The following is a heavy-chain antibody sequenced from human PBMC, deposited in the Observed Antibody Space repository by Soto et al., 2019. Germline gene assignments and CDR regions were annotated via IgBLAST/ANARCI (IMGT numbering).Heavy chain of an antibody. Sequence: QVQLVESGGGVVQPGRSLRLSCAASGFTFSSYAMHWVRQAPGKGLEWVAVISYDGSNKYYEDSVKGRFTISRDNSKNPLYLQMNSLRAEDTAVYYCARDPLWGTAMVLGYFDLWGRGTLVTVSS. CDR3: ARDPLWGTAMVLGYFDL. V-gene: IGHV3-30-3*01. J-gene: IGHJ2*01. CDR1: GFTFSSYA. D-gene: IGHD5-18*01. CDR2: ISYDGSNK.